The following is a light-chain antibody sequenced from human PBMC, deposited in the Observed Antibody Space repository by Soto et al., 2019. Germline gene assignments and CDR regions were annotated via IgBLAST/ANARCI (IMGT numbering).Light chain of an antibody. J-gene: IGKJ1*01. CDR2: DAS. CDR3: QQYNSLSPWT. V-gene: IGKV1-5*01. CDR1: QSISSW. Sequence: DIQMTQSPSTLSASVGDRVTITCRASQSISSWLAWYQQKPGKAPKLLIYDASSLESGVPSRFSGSGSGTEFTLTTSSLQPDDFATYYCQQYNSLSPWTFGQGTKV.